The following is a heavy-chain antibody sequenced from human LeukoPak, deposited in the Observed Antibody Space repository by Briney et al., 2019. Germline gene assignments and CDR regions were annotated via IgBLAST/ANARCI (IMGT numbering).Heavy chain of an antibody. D-gene: IGHD3-22*01. CDR2: ISTTSRTL. CDR1: GFTFSNYA. J-gene: IGHJ4*02. V-gene: IGHV3-48*01. CDR3: AKGDSSGFCFDY. Sequence: GGSLRLSCAASGFTFSNYAMNWVRQAPGKGLEWVSYISTTSRTLYYADSVKGRFTISRDNAKNSLYLQMNGLRAEDTAVYYCAKGDSSGFCFDYWGQGTLVTVSS.